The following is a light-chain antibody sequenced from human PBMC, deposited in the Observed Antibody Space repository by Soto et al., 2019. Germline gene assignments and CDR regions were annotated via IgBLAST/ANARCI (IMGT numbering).Light chain of an antibody. CDR1: KTNFDGYDY. CDR2: DVY. V-gene: IGLV2-14*03. Sequence: QSVLTQPAPVLGSPGQSIASPSPGVKTNFDGYDYVSWYQQHPGQAPQLIIYDVYNRPSGVSHRFSGSKSGDTASLTISGLQAEDEADYYCTSYTSSTPFYVFGTGTKVTVL. CDR3: TSYTSSTPFYV. J-gene: IGLJ1*01.